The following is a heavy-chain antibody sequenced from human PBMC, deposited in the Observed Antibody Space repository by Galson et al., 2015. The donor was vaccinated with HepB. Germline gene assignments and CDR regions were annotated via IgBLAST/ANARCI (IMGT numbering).Heavy chain of an antibody. CDR3: TSRFLEWIQGDTFDI. Sequence: SLRLSCAASGFTFSSYSMNWVRQASGKGLEWVGRIRSNANSYATAYAASVRGRFIISRDDSRNTAFLHMNSLKAEDTAVYYCTSRFLEWIQGDTFDIWGQGTIVTVSS. CDR2: IRSNANSYAT. D-gene: IGHD3-3*01. V-gene: IGHV3-73*01. CDR1: GFTFSSYS. J-gene: IGHJ3*02.